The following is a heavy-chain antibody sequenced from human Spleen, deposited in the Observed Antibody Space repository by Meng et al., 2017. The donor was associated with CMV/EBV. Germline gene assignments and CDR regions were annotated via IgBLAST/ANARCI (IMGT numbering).Heavy chain of an antibody. CDR1: GFTFSTYG. D-gene: IGHD2-2*02. J-gene: IGHJ4*02. CDR2: ISSSGSST. CDR3: ASRYCGGTSCSTPFDY. Sequence: GESLKISCAASGFTFSTYGMHWVRQAPGKRLEYVSAISSSGSSTYYADSVKGRFTISRDNSKNTLYLQMGSLRAEDMAVCYCASRYCGGTSCSTPFDYWGQGTLVTVSS. V-gene: IGHV3-64*02.